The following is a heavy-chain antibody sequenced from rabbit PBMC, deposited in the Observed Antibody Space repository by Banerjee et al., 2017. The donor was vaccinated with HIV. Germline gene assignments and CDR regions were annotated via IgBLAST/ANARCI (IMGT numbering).Heavy chain of an antibody. Sequence: QEQLEESGGDLVKPGASLTLTCTASGIDFSRYYYMCWVRQAPGKGLEWIACIYAGSGGSTYYASWAKGRFTISKTSSTAVTLQMTSLTAADTATYFCAREAGYGDSTGEYYAMDLWGPGTLVTVS. J-gene: IGHJ6*01. V-gene: IGHV1S45*01. CDR1: GIDFSRYYY. CDR3: AREAGYGDSTGEYYAMDL. D-gene: IGHD4-2*01. CDR2: IYAGSGGST.